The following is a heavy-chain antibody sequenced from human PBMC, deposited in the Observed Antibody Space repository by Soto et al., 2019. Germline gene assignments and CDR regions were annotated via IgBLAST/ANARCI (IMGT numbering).Heavy chain of an antibody. J-gene: IGHJ5*02. CDR2: IYTSGST. Sequence: SETLSLTCTVPGGSISSYYWSWIRQPAGKGLEWIGCIYTSGSTNYNPSLKSRVTMSVDTSKNQFSLKLSSVTAADTAVYYCARVHRAVAGTVMWFDPWGQGTLVTVSS. CDR1: GGSISSYY. D-gene: IGHD6-19*01. V-gene: IGHV4-4*07. CDR3: ARVHRAVAGTVMWFDP.